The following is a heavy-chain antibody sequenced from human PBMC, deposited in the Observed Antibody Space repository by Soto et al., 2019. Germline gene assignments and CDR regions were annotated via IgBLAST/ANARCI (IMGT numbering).Heavy chain of an antibody. CDR3: ASHPGGYHYRIDY. D-gene: IGHD3-16*01. Sequence: QVQLVQSGAEVKKPGSSVKVSCKASGGTSSSYAISWVRQAPGQGLEWMGGIIPIFGTPDYAQKFQGRVTITADESTSTAYMDLSSMRSEDTAVFYCASHPGGYHYRIDYWGQGTLVAVSS. J-gene: IGHJ4*02. CDR2: IIPIFGTP. CDR1: GGTSSSYA. V-gene: IGHV1-69*12.